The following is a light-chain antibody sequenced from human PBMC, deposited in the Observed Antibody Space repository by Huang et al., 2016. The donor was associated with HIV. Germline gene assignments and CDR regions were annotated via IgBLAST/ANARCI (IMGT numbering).Light chain of an antibody. CDR3: QQYDSLPYT. J-gene: IGKJ2*01. CDR2: DAS. CDR1: QDIANY. Sequence: DIQMTQSPSSLSASVGDRVTITCQASQDIANYLNWYQQTPVKAPKLLIYDASTLETGVPSRFSGSGSTTDFTFTISSLQPEDIATYYCQQYDSLPYTFGQGTKLEIK. V-gene: IGKV1-33*01.